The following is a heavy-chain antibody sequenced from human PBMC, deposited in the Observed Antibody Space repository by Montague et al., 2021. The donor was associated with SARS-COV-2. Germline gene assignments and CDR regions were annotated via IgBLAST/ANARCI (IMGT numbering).Heavy chain of an antibody. CDR3: ARWKDYYGSGTFDY. CDR1: GGSISSSSYY. Sequence: SETLSLTCTVSGGSISSSSYYWGWIRQPPGKGLEWIGSIYYSGSTYCNPSLKSRVTISVDTSKNQFSLKLSSVTAADTAVYYCARWKDYYGSGTFDYWGQGTLVTVSS. J-gene: IGHJ4*02. CDR2: IYYSGST. D-gene: IGHD3-10*01. V-gene: IGHV4-39*01.